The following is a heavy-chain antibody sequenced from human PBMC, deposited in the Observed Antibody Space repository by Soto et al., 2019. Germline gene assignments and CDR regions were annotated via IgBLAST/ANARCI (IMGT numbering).Heavy chain of an antibody. V-gene: IGHV2-5*02. CDR1: GFSLSTTGVG. CDR2: TYWDDDK. CDR3: ARVVDATLLDY. D-gene: IGHD2-15*01. J-gene: IGHJ4*02. Sequence: QITLKESGPTLVKPTQTLTLTCTFSGFSLSTTGVGVGWIRQPPGKALEWLALTYWDDDKRFSPSLKSRLTITKDTSKNQVVLTMTNMDPVDTDTYYCARVVDATLLDYWGQGTLVTVSS.